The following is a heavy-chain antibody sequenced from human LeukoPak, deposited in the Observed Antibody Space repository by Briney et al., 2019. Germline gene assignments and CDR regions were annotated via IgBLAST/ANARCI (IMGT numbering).Heavy chain of an antibody. CDR1: GFTFSSYE. D-gene: IGHD5-12*01. V-gene: IGHV3-30*02. CDR3: AKGGGYEAQYYYYYLDV. CDR2: IRYDGSNK. Sequence: GGSLRLSCAASGFTFSSYEMNWVRQAPGKGLEWVAFIRYDGSNKYYADSVKGRFTVSRDNSKNTLYLQMKSLRAEDTAVYYCAKGGGYEAQYYYYYLDVWGKGTTVTISS. J-gene: IGHJ6*03.